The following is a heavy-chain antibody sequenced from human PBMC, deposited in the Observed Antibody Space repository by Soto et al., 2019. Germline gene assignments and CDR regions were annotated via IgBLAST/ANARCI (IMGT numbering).Heavy chain of an antibody. J-gene: IGHJ4*02. CDR3: ASSLGRWPYYFDY. D-gene: IGHD3-10*01. V-gene: IGHV4-39*01. CDR2: IYYSGST. CDR1: GCSISSSSYY. Sequence: SETLSLTCTVSGCSISSSSYYWGWIRQPPGKGLEWIGSIYYSGSTYYNPSLKSRVTISVDTSKNQFSLKLSSVTAADTAVYYCASSLGRWPYYFDYWGQGTLVTVS.